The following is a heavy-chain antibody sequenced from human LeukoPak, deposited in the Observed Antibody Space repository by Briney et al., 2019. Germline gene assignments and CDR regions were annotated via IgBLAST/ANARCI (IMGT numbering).Heavy chain of an antibody. J-gene: IGHJ4*02. V-gene: IGHV3-7*01. D-gene: IGHD1-20*01. CDR1: GFIFSDYW. CDR2: IKLDGTEK. CDR3: ASPATPGITPIDY. Sequence: GGSLRLSCEASGFIFSDYWMNWVRQVPGKGLEWVANIKLDGTEKYYVDSVKGRFTISRDNAKNSLYLQMNSLRAEDTAVYYCASPATPGITPIDYWGQGTLVTVSS.